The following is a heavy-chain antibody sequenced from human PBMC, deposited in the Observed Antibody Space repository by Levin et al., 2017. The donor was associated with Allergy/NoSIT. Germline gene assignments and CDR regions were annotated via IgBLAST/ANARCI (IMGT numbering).Heavy chain of an antibody. CDR3: ARIFGSGGDFDY. J-gene: IGHJ4*02. V-gene: IGHV3-64*02. Sequence: GESLKISCVVSGFIFRNYHMHWVRQAPGKGLEYVSAISSNGGSTYYADSVKGRFTISRDNSKNTLYLQMGSLRAEDMAVYYCARIFGSGGDFDYWGQGTLVTVSS. CDR1: GFIFRNYH. D-gene: IGHD3-10*01. CDR2: ISSNGGST.